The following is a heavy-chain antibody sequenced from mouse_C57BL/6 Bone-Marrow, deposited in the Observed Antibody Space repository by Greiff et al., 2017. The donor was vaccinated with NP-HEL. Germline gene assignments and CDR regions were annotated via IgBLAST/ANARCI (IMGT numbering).Heavy chain of an antibody. CDR1: GYTFTDYN. CDR3: ARSGGKWDGGFAY. CDR2: INPNNGGT. V-gene: IGHV1-18*01. Sequence: EVQLQQSGPELVKPGASVKIPCKASGYTFTDYNMDWVKQSHGKSLEWIGDINPNNGGTIYNQKFKGKATLTVDKSSSTAYMELRSLTSEDTSGYSGARSGGKWDGGFAYWGQGTLVTVSA. J-gene: IGHJ3*01. D-gene: IGHD1-3*01.